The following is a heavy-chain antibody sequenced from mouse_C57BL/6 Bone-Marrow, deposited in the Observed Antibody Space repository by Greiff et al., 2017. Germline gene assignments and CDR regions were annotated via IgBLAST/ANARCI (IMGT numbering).Heavy chain of an antibody. CDR2: IYPGDGDT. Sequence: QVQLKESGPELVKPGASVKISCKASGYAFSSSWMNWVKQRPGKGLEWIGRIYPGDGDTNYNGKFKGKATLTADKSSSTAYMQLSSLTSEDSAVYFCARGGIYDYFDYWGQGTTLTVSS. D-gene: IGHD2-3*01. CDR1: GYAFSSSW. CDR3: ARGGIYDYFDY. J-gene: IGHJ2*01. V-gene: IGHV1-82*01.